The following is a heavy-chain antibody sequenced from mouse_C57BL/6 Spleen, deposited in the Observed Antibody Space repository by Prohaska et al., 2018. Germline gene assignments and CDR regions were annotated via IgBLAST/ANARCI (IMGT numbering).Heavy chain of an antibody. V-gene: IGHV1-4*01. Sequence: SGAELARPGASVKMSCKASGYTFTSYTMHWVKQRPGQGLEWIGYINPSSGYTKYNQKFKDKATLTADKSSSTAYMQLSSLTSEYSAVYYCARGRDFDYWGQGTTLTVSS. J-gene: IGHJ2*01. CDR2: INPSSGYT. CDR3: ARGRDFDY. CDR1: GYTFTSYT.